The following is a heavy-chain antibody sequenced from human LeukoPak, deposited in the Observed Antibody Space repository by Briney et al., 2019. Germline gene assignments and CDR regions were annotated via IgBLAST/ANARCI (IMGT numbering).Heavy chain of an antibody. J-gene: IGHJ5*02. Sequence: ASVKVSCKVSGYTLTELSMHWVRQAPGKGLEWMGGFDPEDGETIYAQKFQGRVTMTEDTSTDTAYMELSSLRSEDTAVYYCATMGRVWFGELYWFDPWGQGTLVTVSS. V-gene: IGHV1-24*01. D-gene: IGHD3-10*01. CDR3: ATMGRVWFGELYWFDP. CDR2: FDPEDGET. CDR1: GYTLTELS.